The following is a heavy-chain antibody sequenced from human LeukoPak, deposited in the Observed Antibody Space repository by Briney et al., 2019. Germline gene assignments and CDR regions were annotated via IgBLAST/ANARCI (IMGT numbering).Heavy chain of an antibody. Sequence: ASVKVSCKASGYTFTSYYMHWVRQAPGQGLEWMGIINPSGGSTSYAQKFQGRVTMTRDMSTSTVYMELSSLRSEDTAVYYCASSDSSSWSFNYWGQGTLVNVSS. D-gene: IGHD6-13*01. CDR3: ASSDSSSWSFNY. CDR1: GYTFTSYY. J-gene: IGHJ4*02. V-gene: IGHV1-46*01. CDR2: INPSGGST.